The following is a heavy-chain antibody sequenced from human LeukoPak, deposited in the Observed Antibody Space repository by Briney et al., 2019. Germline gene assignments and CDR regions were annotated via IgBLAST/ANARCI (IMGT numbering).Heavy chain of an antibody. J-gene: IGHJ5*01. CDR3: AKEGAYPIITYDS. CDR1: GFTLNSYL. V-gene: IGHV3-7*01. D-gene: IGHD3-10*01. Sequence: SGGSLRLSCAASGFTLNSYLMSWVRQAPGRGLEWVANIKKDGSEENYLDSVKGRFTVSRDNAKNSLYLQMNSLRGEDTAVYYCAKEGAYPIITYDSWGQGALVTVSS. CDR2: IKKDGSEE.